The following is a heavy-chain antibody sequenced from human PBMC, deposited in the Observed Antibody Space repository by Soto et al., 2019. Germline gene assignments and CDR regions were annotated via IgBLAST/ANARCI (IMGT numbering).Heavy chain of an antibody. Sequence: SETLSLTCAVSGGSISSGGYSWSWIRQPPGKGLEWIGYIYHSGSTYYNPSLKSRVTISVDRSKNQFSLKLSSVTAADTAVYYCARDYYDSSGPYMDVWGQGTTVTVYS. V-gene: IGHV4-30-2*01. CDR2: IYHSGST. CDR3: ARDYYDSSGPYMDV. D-gene: IGHD3-22*01. J-gene: IGHJ6*02. CDR1: GGSISSGGYS.